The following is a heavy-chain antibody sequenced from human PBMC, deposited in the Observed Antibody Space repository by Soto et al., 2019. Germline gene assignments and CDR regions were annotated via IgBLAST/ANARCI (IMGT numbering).Heavy chain of an antibody. D-gene: IGHD3-3*01. J-gene: IGHJ1*01. V-gene: IGHV1-18*01. CDR3: ARDVLRFSQGRFFQH. CDR2: ISAYNGNT. Sequence: GASVKVSCKASGYTFTSYGISWVRQAPGQGLEWMGWISAYNGNTNYAQKLQGRVTMTTDTSTSTAYMELRSLRSDDTAVYYCARDVLRFSQGRFFQHWGQGTLVTVSS. CDR1: GYTFTSYG.